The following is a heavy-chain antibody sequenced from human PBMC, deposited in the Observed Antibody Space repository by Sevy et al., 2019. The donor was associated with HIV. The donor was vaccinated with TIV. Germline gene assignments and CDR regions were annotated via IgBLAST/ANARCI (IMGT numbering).Heavy chain of an antibody. Sequence: GGSLRLSCAASGFTFDDYAMHWVRQAPGKGLEWVSGISWNSGSIGYADSVKGRFTISRDNAKNSLYLQMNSLRAEDTALFYCAKDIAPIYDSSGNNYFDYWGQGTLVTVSS. V-gene: IGHV3-9*01. D-gene: IGHD3-22*01. CDR1: GFTFDDYA. CDR2: ISWNSGSI. CDR3: AKDIAPIYDSSGNNYFDY. J-gene: IGHJ4*02.